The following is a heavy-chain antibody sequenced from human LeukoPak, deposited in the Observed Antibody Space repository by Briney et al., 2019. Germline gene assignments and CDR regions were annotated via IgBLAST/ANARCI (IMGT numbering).Heavy chain of an antibody. V-gene: IGHV3-74*01. J-gene: IGHJ4*02. CDR3: ARDLRSPSDTNIAIDY. CDR1: GFTFSSYW. Sequence: GGPLRLSCAASGFTFSSYWMHCVRHTPGKGLVWVSRINSDGSSTVSADSVKGRFTISRDNAMNTLYLQMNSLRAEDTAVYYCARDLRSPSDTNIAIDYWGQGTLVTVSS. CDR2: INSDGSST.